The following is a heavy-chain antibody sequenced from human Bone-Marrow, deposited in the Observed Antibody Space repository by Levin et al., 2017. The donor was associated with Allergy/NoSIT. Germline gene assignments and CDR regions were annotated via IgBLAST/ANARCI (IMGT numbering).Heavy chain of an antibody. CDR1: GGSIINRSHY. Sequence: SETLSLTCTVSGGSIINRSHYWGWIRQPPGKGLEWIGSLFSSGKTYYNPSLRSRVTISVDTSKNQFSLRLGSVTAADTGVYYCARPYSLGSSGYYMDYWGQGALVTVSS. V-gene: IGHV4-39*01. D-gene: IGHD3-22*01. CDR3: ARPYSLGSSGYYMDY. CDR2: LFSSGKT. J-gene: IGHJ4*02.